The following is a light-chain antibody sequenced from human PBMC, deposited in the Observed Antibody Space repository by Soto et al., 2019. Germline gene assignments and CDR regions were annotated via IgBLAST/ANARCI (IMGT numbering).Light chain of an antibody. Sequence: QSALTQPASVSGSPGQSIAISCSGTSSDVGGDHVSWYQHHPGKVPRPIIYDVSNRPSGISNRFSGSKSDNTASLTISGLQADDEADYYCSSHSSTSHYVFGTGTKVTVL. J-gene: IGLJ1*01. CDR3: SSHSSTSHYV. V-gene: IGLV2-14*03. CDR1: SSDVGGDH. CDR2: DVS.